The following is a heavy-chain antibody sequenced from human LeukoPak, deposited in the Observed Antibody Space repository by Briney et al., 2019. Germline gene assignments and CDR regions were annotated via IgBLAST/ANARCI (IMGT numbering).Heavy chain of an antibody. CDR2: ISTRSDFT. D-gene: IGHD6-19*01. Sequence: GGSLRLSCAASGFSFSSHSMTWVRQAPGKGLDWVSTISTRSDFTFYADSVKGRFTVSRDNSRDTLYLYMTTLRAEDTAVYYCSAQPESLAVALHSWGQGALVTVSS. J-gene: IGHJ4*02. CDR3: SAQPESLAVALHS. CDR1: GFSFSSHS. V-gene: IGHV3-23*01.